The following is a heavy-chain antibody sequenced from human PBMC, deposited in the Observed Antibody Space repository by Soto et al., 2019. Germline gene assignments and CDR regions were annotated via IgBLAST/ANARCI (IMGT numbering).Heavy chain of an antibody. V-gene: IGHV1-18*04. Sequence: QLQLVQSGAEVERPGASVRVSCKAYGYAFSKYGISWIRQAPAQGLEWMGWIRPDNGDTNNAQKFQGRVTMATVTSSNTAYMELRSLGSDDTTVYYCATSYDSGFDPWGQGTLVSVSS. CDR2: IRPDNGDT. CDR1: GYAFSKYG. CDR3: ATSYDSGFDP. J-gene: IGHJ5*02. D-gene: IGHD3-3*01.